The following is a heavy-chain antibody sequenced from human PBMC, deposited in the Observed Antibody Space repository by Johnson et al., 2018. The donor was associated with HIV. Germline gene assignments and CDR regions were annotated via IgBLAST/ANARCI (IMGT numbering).Heavy chain of an antibody. J-gene: IGHJ3*02. D-gene: IGHD5-24*01. CDR3: ARLRAEAQFDAFDI. V-gene: IGHV3-11*04. CDR1: GFSFSDCY. CDR2: ISSSTDTI. Sequence: QVQVVESGGGLVKPGGSLRVSCAASGFSFSDCYMSWIRQAPGKGLEWVSYISSSTDTIYYADSVKGRFTISSDNSKNTLYLQMNSLRAEDTAVYYCARLRAEAQFDAFDIWGQGTMVTVSS.